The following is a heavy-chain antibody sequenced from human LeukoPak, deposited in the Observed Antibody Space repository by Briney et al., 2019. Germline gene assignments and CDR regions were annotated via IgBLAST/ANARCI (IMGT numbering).Heavy chain of an antibody. J-gene: IGHJ4*02. CDR1: GYTVTNYG. V-gene: IGHV1-18*01. CDR3: ARDRRSSSSNSILFDY. Sequence: ASVKVSCKASGYTVTNYGVSWVRQAPGQGLEWMGWIGAYNGNTNYAQKLQGRVTVTTDTSTSTAYMELRSLRSDDTAVYYCARDRRSSSSNSILFDYWGQGTVVTVSS. CDR2: IGAYNGNT. D-gene: IGHD6-6*01.